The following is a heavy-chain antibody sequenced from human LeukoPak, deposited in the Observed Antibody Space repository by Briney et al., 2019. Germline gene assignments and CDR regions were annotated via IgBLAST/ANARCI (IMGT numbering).Heavy chain of an antibody. CDR3: ARHKKALLTYYFDY. D-gene: IGHD3-10*01. J-gene: IGHJ4*02. CDR1: GGSISSYY. V-gene: IGHV4-59*08. Sequence: SETLSLTCTVSGGSISSYYWSWIRQPPGKGLEWIGYIYYSGSTNYNPSLKSRVTISVDTSKNQFSLKLSSVTAADTAVYYCARHKKALLTYYFDYWGQGTLVTVSS. CDR2: IYYSGST.